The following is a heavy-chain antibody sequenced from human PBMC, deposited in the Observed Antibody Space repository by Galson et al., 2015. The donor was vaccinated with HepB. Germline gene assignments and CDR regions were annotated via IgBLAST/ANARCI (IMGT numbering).Heavy chain of an antibody. CDR3: ARAHYYDSSGYYPGY. J-gene: IGHJ4*02. D-gene: IGHD3-22*01. CDR2: ISYDGSNK. V-gene: IGHV3-30*04. Sequence: SLRLSCAASGFTFSSYAMHWVRQAPGKGLEWVAVISYDGSNKYYADSVKGRFTISRDNSKNTLYLQMNSLRAEDTAVYYCARAHYYDSSGYYPGYWGQGTLVTVSS. CDR1: GFTFSSYA.